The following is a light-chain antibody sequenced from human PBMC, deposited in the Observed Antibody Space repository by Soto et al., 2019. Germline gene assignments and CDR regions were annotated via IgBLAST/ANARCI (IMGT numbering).Light chain of an antibody. J-gene: IGKJ1*01. V-gene: IGKV3-20*01. CDR2: DAS. CDR3: QQYGSTPRT. CDR1: QSVSSSY. Sequence: ETVLTQSPGTLSLSPGARATLSCRASQSVSSSYLAWYQQKPGQAPRLLIYDASRRATGIPDRFSGSGSGTDFTLTISRLEPEEFAVYYCQQYGSTPRTVGQGTKVDIK.